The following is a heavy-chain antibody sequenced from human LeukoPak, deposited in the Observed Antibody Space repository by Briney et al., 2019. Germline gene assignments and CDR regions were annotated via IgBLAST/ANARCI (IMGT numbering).Heavy chain of an antibody. J-gene: IGHJ3*02. CDR2: IYYSGST. CDR3: AREPPFSGGGAFDI. CDR1: GGSISSSSYY. D-gene: IGHD6-19*01. Sequence: SETLSLTCTVSGGSISSSSYYWGWIRQPPGKGLEWIGSIYYSGSTYYNPSLKSRVTISVDTSKNQFSLKLSSVTAADTAVYYCAREPPFSGGGAFDIWGQGTMVTVSS. V-gene: IGHV4-39*02.